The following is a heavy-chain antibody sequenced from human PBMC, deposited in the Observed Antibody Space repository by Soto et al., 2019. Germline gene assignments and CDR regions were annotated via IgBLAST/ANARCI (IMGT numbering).Heavy chain of an antibody. CDR3: ARGPYDSSGYYYG. Sequence: GGSLRLSCAASGFTFSSYWMHWVRQAPGKGLVWVSRINSDGSSTSYADSVKGRFTISRDNAKNTLYLQMNSLRAEDTAVYYCARGPYDSSGYYYGWGQGTLVTVSS. CDR1: GFTFSSYW. CDR2: INSDGSST. V-gene: IGHV3-74*01. J-gene: IGHJ4*02. D-gene: IGHD3-22*01.